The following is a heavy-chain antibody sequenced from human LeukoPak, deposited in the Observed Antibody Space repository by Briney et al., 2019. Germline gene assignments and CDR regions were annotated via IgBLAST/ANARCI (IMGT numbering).Heavy chain of an antibody. V-gene: IGHV3-48*01. CDR1: GFTFSDYS. D-gene: IGHD5-24*01. CDR3: ARDYKYAFDN. J-gene: IGHJ4*02. Sequence: GGSLRLSCAASGFTFSDYSMTWVRQAPGKGLEWISYIGIDSGNTNYADSVKGRFTISGDKAKNSLYLQMNSLRVEDTAVYYCARDYKYAFDNWGQGTLVTVSS. CDR2: IGIDSGNT.